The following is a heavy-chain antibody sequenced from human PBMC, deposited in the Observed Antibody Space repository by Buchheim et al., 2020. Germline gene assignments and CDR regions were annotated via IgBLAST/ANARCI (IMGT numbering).Heavy chain of an antibody. CDR3: ARDRDIWTGYTMGDGYNWVDP. CDR1: GYTFTSYY. V-gene: IGHV1-46*03. D-gene: IGHD3-9*01. J-gene: IGHJ5*02. CDR2: INPSGGST. Sequence: QVQLVQSGAEVKKPGASVKVSCKASGYTFTSYYMHWVRQAPGQGLEWMGIINPSGGSTSYAQKFQGRVTMTRDTSTSTVYMELSSLGSEDTAVYYGARDRDIWTGYTMGDGYNWVDPWGQGNL.